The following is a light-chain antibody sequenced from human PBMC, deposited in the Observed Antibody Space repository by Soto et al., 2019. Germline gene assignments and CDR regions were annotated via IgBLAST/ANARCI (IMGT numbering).Light chain of an antibody. Sequence: QSVLTQPASASGSPGQSITISCTVTSSDVGSYNLVSWYQQHPGKAPKLMIYEGSKRPSGVSNRFSGSKSGNTASLTISGLQAEDEADYYCCSYAGTVVFGGGTKLTVL. CDR2: EGS. V-gene: IGLV2-23*01. CDR1: SSDVGSYNL. J-gene: IGLJ2*01. CDR3: CSYAGTVV.